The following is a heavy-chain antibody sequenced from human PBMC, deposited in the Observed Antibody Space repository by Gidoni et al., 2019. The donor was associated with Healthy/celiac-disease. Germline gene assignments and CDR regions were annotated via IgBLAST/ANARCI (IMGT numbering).Heavy chain of an antibody. CDR3: AREGRLYCGGDCYSGGLDY. Sequence: QVPLQESGPGLVKPSQTLSLTCPVSGASISSGDYYWSWIRQPPGKGLEWIGYIYYSGSTYYNPSLKSRVTISVDTSKNQFSLKLSSGTAADTAVYYCAREGRLYCGGDCYSGGLDYWGQGTLVTVSS. D-gene: IGHD2-21*02. CDR2: IYYSGST. J-gene: IGHJ4*02. V-gene: IGHV4-30-4*01. CDR1: GASISSGDYY.